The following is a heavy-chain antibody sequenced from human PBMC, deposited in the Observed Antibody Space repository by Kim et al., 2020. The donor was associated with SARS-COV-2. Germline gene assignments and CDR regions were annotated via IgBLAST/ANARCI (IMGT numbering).Heavy chain of an antibody. J-gene: IGHJ4*02. Sequence: SETLSLTCTVSGGSISSSSCYWGWIRQPPGKGLEWIGSIYYSGSTYYNPSLKSPVTISVDTSKNQFSLKLSSVTAADTAVYYCASSYESGSYDYYFDYWGQGTLVTVSS. CDR2: IYYSGST. CDR3: ASSYESGSYDYYFDY. V-gene: IGHV4-39*01. D-gene: IGHD1-26*01. CDR1: GGSISSSSCY.